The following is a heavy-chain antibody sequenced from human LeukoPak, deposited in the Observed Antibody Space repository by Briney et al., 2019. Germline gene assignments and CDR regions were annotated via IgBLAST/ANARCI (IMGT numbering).Heavy chain of an antibody. J-gene: IGHJ3*02. CDR1: GGSISSSNW. Sequence: SETLSLTCAVSGGSISSSNWWSWVRQPPGKGLEWIGEIYHSGSTNYNPSLKSRVTISVDKSKNQFSLRLSSVTAADTAVYYCARVEYYGSGTLRDDAFDIWGQGTMVTVSS. V-gene: IGHV4-4*02. CDR2: IYHSGST. CDR3: ARVEYYGSGTLRDDAFDI. D-gene: IGHD3-10*01.